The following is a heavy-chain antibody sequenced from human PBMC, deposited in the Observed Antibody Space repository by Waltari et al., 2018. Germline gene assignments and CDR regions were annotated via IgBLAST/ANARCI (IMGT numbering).Heavy chain of an antibody. D-gene: IGHD3-10*01. V-gene: IGHV3-30*18. CDR1: GFSLSHFG. CDR3: AKDAFGNTYLDH. CDR2: ASFDRSTT. J-gene: IGHJ5*02. Sequence: QVQLVASGGGVVQPGMSLRLSCAESGFSLSHFGRHGVRQAPGKGLEWVGLASFDRSTTYYADSVRGRFTISRDNSKTTLYLDINTLRVDDTPIYYCAKDAFGNTYLDHWGQGTLVTVSS.